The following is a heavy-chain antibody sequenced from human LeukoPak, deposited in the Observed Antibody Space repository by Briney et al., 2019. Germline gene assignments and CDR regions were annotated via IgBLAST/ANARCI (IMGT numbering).Heavy chain of an antibody. CDR1: GGSISSYY. V-gene: IGHV4-59*01. CDR3: ARSFFEYSSY. CDR2: IYYSGST. J-gene: IGHJ4*02. D-gene: IGHD6-6*01. Sequence: SETLSLTCIVSGGSISSYYWSWIRQPPGKGLEWIGYIYYSGSTNYNPSLKSRVTISVDTSKNQFSLKLSSVTAADTAVYYCARSFFEYSSYWGQGTLVTVSS.